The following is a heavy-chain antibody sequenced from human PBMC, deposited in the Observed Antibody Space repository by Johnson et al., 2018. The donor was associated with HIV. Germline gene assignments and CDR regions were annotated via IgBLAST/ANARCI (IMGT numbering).Heavy chain of an antibody. Sequence: QVQLVESGGGLVKPGGSLRLSCAASGFTFSDYYMSWIRQAPGKGLEWVSYISSSGSTIYYADSVKGRFTISRDNAKNSLYLQMNSLRAEDTAVYYCARAGHYDYVWGSYRHDAFDIWGQGTMVTVSS. V-gene: IGHV3-11*04. CDR1: GFTFSDYY. CDR2: ISSSGSTI. J-gene: IGHJ3*02. CDR3: ARAGHYDYVWGSYRHDAFDI. D-gene: IGHD3-16*02.